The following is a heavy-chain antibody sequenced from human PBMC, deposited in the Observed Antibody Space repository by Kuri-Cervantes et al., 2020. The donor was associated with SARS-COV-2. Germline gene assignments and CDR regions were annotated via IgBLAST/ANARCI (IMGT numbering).Heavy chain of an antibody. J-gene: IGHJ4*02. CDR1: GFTFSSYA. V-gene: IGHV3-64*04. CDR2: ISSNGGST. D-gene: IGHD6-19*01. CDR3: ALASGIAVAGQNY. Sequence: GESLKISFSASGFTFSSYAMHWVRQAPGKGPEYVSAISSNGGSTYYADPVKGRFTISRDNSKNTLYLRMNSLRAEDTAVYYCALASGIAVAGQNYWGQGTLVTVSS.